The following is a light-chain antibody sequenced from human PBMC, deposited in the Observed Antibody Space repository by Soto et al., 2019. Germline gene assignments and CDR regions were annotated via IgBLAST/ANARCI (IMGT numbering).Light chain of an antibody. CDR2: NNN. J-gene: IGLJ3*02. CDR3: AAWDASLNGRV. Sequence: LTQPPSASGTPGQRVTISCSGSSSNIGRNTVNWYQQFPGTAPNLLIYNNNERPSGVPDRFSGSKSGTSASLAISGLRSEDEADYYCAAWDASLNGRVFGGGTKLTVL. CDR1: SSNIGRNT. V-gene: IGLV1-44*01.